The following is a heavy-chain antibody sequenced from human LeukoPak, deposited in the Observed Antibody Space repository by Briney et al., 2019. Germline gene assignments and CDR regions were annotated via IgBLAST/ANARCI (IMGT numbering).Heavy chain of an antibody. Sequence: SETLSLTCTVSGGSISSYYWSWIRQPPGKGLEWIGYIYYSGSTNYNPSLKSRVTISVDTSKNQFSLKLSSVTAADTAVYYCAREPLGYSCGYLDWGQGTLVTVSS. CDR2: IYYSGST. D-gene: IGHD5-18*01. CDR3: AREPLGYSCGYLD. CDR1: GGSISSYY. J-gene: IGHJ4*02. V-gene: IGHV4-59*01.